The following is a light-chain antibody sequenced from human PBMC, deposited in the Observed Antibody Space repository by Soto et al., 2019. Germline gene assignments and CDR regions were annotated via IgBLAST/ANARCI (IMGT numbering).Light chain of an antibody. CDR2: KAS. V-gene: IGKV1-5*03. CDR1: QSISSF. CDR3: QHYNSYSEA. Sequence: DIQMTQSPSSLSASVGDRVTITCRASQSISSFLNWYEQKQGKAPKPLIYKASTLKSGVPSRFRGSGSGTEVTITIRSLQPDDVETYDCQHYNSYSEAFGQGTKVDIK. J-gene: IGKJ1*01.